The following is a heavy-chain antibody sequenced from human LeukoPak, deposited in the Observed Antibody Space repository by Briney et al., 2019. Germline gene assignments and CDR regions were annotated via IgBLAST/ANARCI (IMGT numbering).Heavy chain of an antibody. CDR2: IRYHGSNK. J-gene: IGHJ5*02. V-gene: IGHV3-30*02. D-gene: IGHD6-13*01. CDR3: AKDSYSSSWYWFDP. CDR1: GFTFSSYG. Sequence: GGSLRLSCVASGFTFSSYGMHWIRQAPGKGLEWVAFIRYHGSNKYYADSVKGRFTISRDNSKNTLYLQMNSLSVEDTAVYYCAKDSYSSSWYWFDPWGQGTLVTVSS.